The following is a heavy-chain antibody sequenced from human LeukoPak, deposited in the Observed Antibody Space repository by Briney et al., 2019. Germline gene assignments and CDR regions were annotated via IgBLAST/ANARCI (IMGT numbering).Heavy chain of an antibody. D-gene: IGHD3-10*01. J-gene: IGHJ6*02. V-gene: IGHV1-58*01. CDR1: GFTFTSSA. Sequence: SVKVSCKASGFTFTSSAVQWVRQARGQRLEWIGWIVVGSGNTNYAQKFQERVTIIRDMSTSTAYMELSSLRSEDTAVYYCAADRPGSGKNYYYYGMDVWGQGTTVTVSS. CDR3: AADRPGSGKNYYYYGMDV. CDR2: IVVGSGNT.